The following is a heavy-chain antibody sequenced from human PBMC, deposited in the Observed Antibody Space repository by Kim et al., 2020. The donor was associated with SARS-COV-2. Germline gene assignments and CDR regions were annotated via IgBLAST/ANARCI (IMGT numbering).Heavy chain of an antibody. J-gene: IGHJ6*02. Sequence: GGSLRLSCAASGFTFSSYGMHWVRQAPGKGLEWVAVISYDGSNKYYADSVKGRFTISRDNSKNTLYLQMNSLRAEDTAVYYCAKVGRSGSYYGMDVWGQGTTVTVS. D-gene: IGHD1-26*01. CDR1: GFTFSSYG. CDR2: ISYDGSNK. V-gene: IGHV3-30*18. CDR3: AKVGRSGSYYGMDV.